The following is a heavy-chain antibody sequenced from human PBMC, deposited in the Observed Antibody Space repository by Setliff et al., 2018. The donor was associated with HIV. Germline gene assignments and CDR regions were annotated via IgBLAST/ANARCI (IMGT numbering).Heavy chain of an antibody. CDR2: ISVYNGNT. CDR3: ARVQMAYAAFDV. CDR1: GYTFLNYG. Sequence: VASVKVSCKASGYTFLNYGINWVRQAPGQGLEWMGWISVYNGNTNCARKLQGRVTMTTDTSTRTVYMELRSLRSDDTAVYYCARVQMAYAAFDVWGQGTMVTVSS. J-gene: IGHJ3*01. D-gene: IGHD4-17*01. V-gene: IGHV1-18*01.